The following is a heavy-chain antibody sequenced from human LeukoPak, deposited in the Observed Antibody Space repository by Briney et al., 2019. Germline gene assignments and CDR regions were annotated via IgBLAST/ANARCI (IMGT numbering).Heavy chain of an antibody. Sequence: GGSLRLSCAASGFTFSSYWMSWVRQAPGKGLEWVANIKQDGSEKYYVDSVKGRFTISRDNAKNSLYLQMNSLRAEDTAVYYCARFPPVVRGVHNWFDPWGQGTLVTVSS. V-gene: IGHV3-7*03. CDR1: GFTFSSYW. CDR2: IKQDGSEK. CDR3: ARFPPVVRGVHNWFDP. D-gene: IGHD3-10*01. J-gene: IGHJ5*02.